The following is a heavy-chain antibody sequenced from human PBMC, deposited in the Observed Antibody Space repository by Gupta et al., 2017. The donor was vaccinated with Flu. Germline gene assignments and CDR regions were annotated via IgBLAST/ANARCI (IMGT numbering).Heavy chain of an antibody. CDR2: ISWNSGSI. J-gene: IGHJ3*02. CDR1: GFPFDDYA. Sequence: EVQLVESGGGLVQPGRSLRLSCAASGFPFDDYAMHWVRQAPGKGLEWVSGISWNSGSIGYADSVKGRFTISRDNAKNSLYLQMNSLRAEDTALYYCAKSVIVVVISGAFDIWGQGTMVTVSS. V-gene: IGHV3-9*01. CDR3: AKSVIVVVISGAFDI. D-gene: IGHD3-22*01.